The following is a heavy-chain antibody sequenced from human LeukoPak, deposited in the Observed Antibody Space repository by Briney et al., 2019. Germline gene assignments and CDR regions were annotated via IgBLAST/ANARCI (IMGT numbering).Heavy chain of an antibody. J-gene: IGHJ4*02. CDR1: GGSISSGGYY. V-gene: IGHV4-31*03. D-gene: IGHD3-10*01. CDR3: ARGFSITMVRGSPFDY. CDR2: IYYSGST. Sequence: SETLSLTCTVSGGSISSGGYYWSWIRQHPGKGLEWIGYIYYSGSTYYNPSLKSRVTISVDTSKSQFSLKLSSVTAAGTAVYYCARGFSITMVRGSPFDYWGQGTLVTVSS.